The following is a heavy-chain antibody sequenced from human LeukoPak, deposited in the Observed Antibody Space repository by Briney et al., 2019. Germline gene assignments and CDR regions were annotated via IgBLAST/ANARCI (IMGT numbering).Heavy chain of an antibody. CDR3: ASRYSYGNWFDP. J-gene: IGHJ5*02. Sequence: SETLSLTCAVYGGSFSGYYWSWIRQPPGKGLEWIGEINHSGSTNYNPSLKSRVTISVDTSKNQFSLKLSSVTAADTAVYYCASRYSYGNWFDPWGQGTLVTVSS. CDR2: INHSGST. D-gene: IGHD5-18*01. V-gene: IGHV4-34*01. CDR1: GGSFSGYY.